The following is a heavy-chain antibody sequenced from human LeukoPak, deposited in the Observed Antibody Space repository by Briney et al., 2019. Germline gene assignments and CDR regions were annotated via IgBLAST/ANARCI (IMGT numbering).Heavy chain of an antibody. CDR1: GGTFSSYA. V-gene: IGHV1-69*13. J-gene: IGHJ5*02. CDR2: IIPVFGTA. Sequence: EASVKVSCKASGGTFSSYAISWVRQAPGQGLEWMGGIIPVFGTANYAQKFQGRVTITADESTSTAYMGLSSLRSEDTAVYYCARYDYGFDPWGQGTLVTVSS. CDR3: ARYDYGFDP. D-gene: IGHD3-16*01.